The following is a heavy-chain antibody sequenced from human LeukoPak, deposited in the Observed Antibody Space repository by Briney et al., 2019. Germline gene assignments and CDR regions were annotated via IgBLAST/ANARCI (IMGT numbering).Heavy chain of an antibody. D-gene: IGHD6-25*01. Sequence: SETLSLTCTVSGGSISSSSFYWGWIRQPPGKGLEWIGIISYSGSTYYNPSLKSRVTISVDSSKNQFSLKLSSVTAADTAVYYCARLDRGINAAHFDYWGQGTLVTVSS. CDR3: ARLDRGINAAHFDY. CDR2: ISYSGST. J-gene: IGHJ4*02. V-gene: IGHV4-39*01. CDR1: GGSISSSSFY.